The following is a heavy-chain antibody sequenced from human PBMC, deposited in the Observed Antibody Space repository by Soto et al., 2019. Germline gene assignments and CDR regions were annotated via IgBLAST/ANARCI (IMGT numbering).Heavy chain of an antibody. J-gene: IGHJ4*02. CDR1: GFTFSSYW. CDR3: TRAGSYRSDY. V-gene: IGHV3-74*01. CDR2: INTDGTST. Sequence: EVQLVESGGGLVQPGGFLRLSCAASGFTFSSYWLHWVRQAPGKGLEWVSRINTDGTSTSYADSLKGRFTISRDNAKNTLYLQMNSLRAEDTAVYYCTRAGSYRSDYWGQGTLVTVSS. D-gene: IGHD3-10*01.